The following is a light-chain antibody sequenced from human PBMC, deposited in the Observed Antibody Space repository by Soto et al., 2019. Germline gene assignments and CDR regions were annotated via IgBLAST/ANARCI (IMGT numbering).Light chain of an antibody. V-gene: IGKV3-20*01. CDR3: QQYGSSGT. Sequence: EVVLTQSPASLSFSPGERATLSCRASPSVTNFLAWYQQKPGQAPRLLIYGASNRATGIPDRFSGSGSGTDFTLTISRLEPEDFAVYYCQQYGSSGTFGQGTKVDIK. CDR2: GAS. CDR1: PSVTNF. J-gene: IGKJ1*01.